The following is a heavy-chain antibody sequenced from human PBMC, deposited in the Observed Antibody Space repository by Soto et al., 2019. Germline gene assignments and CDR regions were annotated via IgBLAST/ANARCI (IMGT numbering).Heavy chain of an antibody. V-gene: IGHV5-51*01. CDR2: IYPGDSDT. Sequence: RGESLKISCKGSVYSFTKYWIAWVRQMPGKGLEWMGIIYPGDSDTRYSPSFQGQVSISADKSISTAYLQWSSLKASDTAMYYCARRGDSSGYMDSWGQGTLVTVSS. D-gene: IGHD3-22*01. CDR3: ARRGDSSGYMDS. CDR1: VYSFTKYW. J-gene: IGHJ5*01.